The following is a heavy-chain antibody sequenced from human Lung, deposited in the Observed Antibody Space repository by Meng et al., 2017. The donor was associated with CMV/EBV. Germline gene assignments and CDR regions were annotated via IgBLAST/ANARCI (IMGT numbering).Heavy chain of an antibody. D-gene: IGHD1-26*01. V-gene: IGHV3-30*04. CDR2: ISNDGTKK. J-gene: IGHJ6*02. Sequence: GESLKISCAVSGFTFSSHTMHWVRQAPGKGLEWVAVISNDGTKKYYGDSVKGRFTISRDNSKSTLFLQMSSLRAEDTGVYFCARDQHYIVTSYLYGMDVWGQGTTVTGSS. CDR1: GFTFSSHT. CDR3: ARDQHYIVTSYLYGMDV.